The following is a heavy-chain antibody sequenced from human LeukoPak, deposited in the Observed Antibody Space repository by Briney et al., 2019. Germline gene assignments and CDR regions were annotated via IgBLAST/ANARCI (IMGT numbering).Heavy chain of an antibody. CDR2: IYHSGST. V-gene: IGHV4-39*07. D-gene: IGHD6-6*01. CDR1: GGSIRSSTYY. CDR3: ARRHVEYSSSSDPYYFDY. J-gene: IGHJ4*02. Sequence: SETLSLTCTVSGGSIRSSTYYWGWIRQPPGKELEWIGSIYHSGSTYYNESLKSRVTMSIDTSKNQFSLKLSSVTAADTAVYYCARRHVEYSSSSDPYYFDYWGQGTLVTVSS.